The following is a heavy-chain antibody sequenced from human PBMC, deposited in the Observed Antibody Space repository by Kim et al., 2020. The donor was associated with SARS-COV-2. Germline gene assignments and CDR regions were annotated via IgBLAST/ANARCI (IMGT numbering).Heavy chain of an antibody. J-gene: IGHJ4*02. Sequence: SETLSLTCAVSGGSISSSNWWSWVRQPPGKGLEWIGEIYHSGSTNYNPSLKSRVTISVDKSKNQFSLKLSSVTAADTAVYYCASISGAGNDDSSGPDYWGQGTLVTVSS. CDR2: IYHSGST. D-gene: IGHD3-22*01. CDR1: GGSISSSNW. V-gene: IGHV4-4*02. CDR3: ASISGAGNDDSSGPDY.